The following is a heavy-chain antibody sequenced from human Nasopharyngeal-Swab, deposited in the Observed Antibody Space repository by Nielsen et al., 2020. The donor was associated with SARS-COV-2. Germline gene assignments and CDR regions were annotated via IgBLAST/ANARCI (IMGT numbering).Heavy chain of an antibody. CDR1: GASIRNYY. CDR3: VASHLLADMAVAGHFDY. CDR2: RHHIWYT. J-gene: IGHJ4*02. Sequence: SETLPLTCTVSGASIRNYYWTWIRQTAGKELDWIAFRHHIWYTTSNPSLKSRVTMSIDTSNSQVSLKLASVTAAATAVYYCVASHLLADMAVAGHFDYGGQGTLVTVSS. D-gene: IGHD6-19*01. V-gene: IGHV4-59*03.